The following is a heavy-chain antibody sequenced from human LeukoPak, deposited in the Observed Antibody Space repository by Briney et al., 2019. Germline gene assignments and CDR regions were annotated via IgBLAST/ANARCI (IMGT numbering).Heavy chain of an antibody. Sequence: GGSLRLSCVASGFTFSDFSDYYMSWIRQAPGEGLEWVANIKQDGSEKYYVDSVKGRFTISRDNAKNSLYLQMNSLRAEDTALYYCASGRQLGYWGQGTLVTVSS. CDR2: IKQDGSEK. J-gene: IGHJ4*02. D-gene: IGHD3-16*01. CDR3: ASGRQLGY. CDR1: GFTFSDFSDYY. V-gene: IGHV3-7*01.